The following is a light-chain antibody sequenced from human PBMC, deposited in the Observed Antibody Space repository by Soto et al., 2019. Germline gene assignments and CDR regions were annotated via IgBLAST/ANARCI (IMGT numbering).Light chain of an antibody. CDR1: SSDVGGYNY. CDR2: EVN. J-gene: IGLJ1*01. V-gene: IGLV2-8*01. CDR3: SSYAGSSNV. Sequence: QSALTQPPSASGSPGQSVAISCTGTSSDVGGYNYVSWYQQHPGKAPKLMIYEVNKRPSGVPDRFPGSKSGNTASLTLSGLQAEDEADYYCSSYAGSSNVFGTGTKVTVL.